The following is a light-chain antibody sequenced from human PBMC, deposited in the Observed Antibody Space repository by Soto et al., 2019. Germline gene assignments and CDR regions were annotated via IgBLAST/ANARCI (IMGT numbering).Light chain of an antibody. V-gene: IGKV3-11*01. CDR2: DAS. CDR3: QQRSNWPS. Sequence: IVLTQSPATLSLSPGERATLSCRASQSVSSYLAWNQHKPGQAPGLLIYDASNRATGIPARFSGSGSGTDFTLTISSLEPEDFALYYCQQRSNWPSFGQGTRLEIK. J-gene: IGKJ5*01. CDR1: QSVSSY.